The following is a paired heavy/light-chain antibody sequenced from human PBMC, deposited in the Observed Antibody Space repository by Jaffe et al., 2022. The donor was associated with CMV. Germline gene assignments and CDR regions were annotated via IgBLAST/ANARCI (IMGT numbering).Light chain of an antibody. V-gene: IGKV2-28*01. CDR1: ESLLYSNGYNY. J-gene: IGKJ1*01. CDR2: LGS. Sequence: EIVMTQSPLSLPVTPGEPATISCRSSESLLYSNGYNYLDWYLQKPGRSPQLLIYLGSHRASGVPDRFSGSGSGTDFTLQISRVEAEDVGVYYCVQGLQTPPWTFGQGTKVEIK. CDR3: VQGLQTPPWT.
Heavy chain of an antibody. CDR2: IYPSDSYT. D-gene: IGHD1-26*01. CDR3: ARLRREQYLVRTPYYSFDL. V-gene: IGHV5-10-1*03. Sequence: EVQLVQSGAEMKKPGESLRISCQGSGYSFTNYWISWVRLMPGKGLEWVGRIYPSDSYTNYSPSFQGHVTMSSDKSINTVYLHWSSLETSDTAIYFCARLRREQYLVRTPYYSFDLWGPGTLVSVSS. CDR1: GYSFTNYW. J-gene: IGHJ2*01.